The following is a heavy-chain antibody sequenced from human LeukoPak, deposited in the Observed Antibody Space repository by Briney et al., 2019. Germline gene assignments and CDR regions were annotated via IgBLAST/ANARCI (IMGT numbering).Heavy chain of an antibody. CDR3: ARDRRPMAYFDY. CDR1: GFTFGSYA. CDR2: ISYDGSNK. J-gene: IGHJ4*02. Sequence: GGSRRPSWAAPGFTFGSYAMHGVRKAPGKGLEWVAVISYDGSNKYYADSVKGRFTISRDNSKNTLYLQMNSLRAEDTAVYYCARDRRPMAYFDYWGQGTLVTVSS. V-gene: IGHV3-30-3*01. D-gene: IGHD3-10*01.